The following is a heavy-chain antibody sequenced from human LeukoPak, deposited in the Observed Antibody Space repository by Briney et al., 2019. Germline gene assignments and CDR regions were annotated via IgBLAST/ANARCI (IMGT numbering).Heavy chain of an antibody. CDR2: IYYSGST. CDR3: ARRATGGAFDI. V-gene: IGHV4-39*01. CDR1: GDSISNSML. J-gene: IGHJ3*02. D-gene: IGHD2-15*01. Sequence: SETLSLTCTMSGDSISNSMLWSWVRQPPGKGLEWIGSIYYSGSTYYNPPLKSRVTISVDTSKNQFSLKLSSVTAADTAVYYCARRATGGAFDIWGQGTMVTVSS.